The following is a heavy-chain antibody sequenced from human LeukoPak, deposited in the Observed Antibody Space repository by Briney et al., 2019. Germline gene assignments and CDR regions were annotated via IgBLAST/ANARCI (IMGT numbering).Heavy chain of an antibody. V-gene: IGHV3-23*01. J-gene: IGHJ1*01. CDR3: AKAAAIGSKXVYEXIXX. CDR1: GFTFTNYA. Sequence: GGSLRLSCAASGFTFTNYAMNWVRQAPGKGLEWVSGISSSGGSTYYADSVKGRFTISRDNSKITLYLQINSLTAADTAIYYCAKAAAIGSKXVYEXIXXWGQXXLVT. D-gene: IGHD5/OR15-5a*01. CDR2: ISSSGGST.